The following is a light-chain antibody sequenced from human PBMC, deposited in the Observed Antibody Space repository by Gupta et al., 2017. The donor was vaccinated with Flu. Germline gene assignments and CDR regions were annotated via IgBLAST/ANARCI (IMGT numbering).Light chain of an antibody. CDR1: QGISSY. CDR2: AAS. J-gene: IGKJ2*01. CDR3: QQAYSVPQI. V-gene: IGKV1D-8*03. Sequence: VSWMTHSPSLLSASTGDRVTISCRRSQGISSYLAWYQQKPGKAPGLLIYAASTLQSGVPSRFSGSGSGTDFTLTISSLRSEDFATYYCQQAYSVPQIFGQGSKVEIK.